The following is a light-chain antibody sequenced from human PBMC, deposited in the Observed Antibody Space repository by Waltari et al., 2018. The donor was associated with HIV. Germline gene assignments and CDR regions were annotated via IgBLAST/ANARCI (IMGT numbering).Light chain of an antibody. CDR2: AAS. J-gene: IGKJ1*01. Sequence: VLTQSPATLSVSPGDRVTLSCRASESVSSDLAWYQQKPGQAPRLLIYAASTRATGIPARFSASGSETEFTLTINTLQSEDFALYYCQQYNNWWTFGQGTKVEIK. CDR3: QQYNNWWT. CDR1: ESVSSD. V-gene: IGKV3-15*01.